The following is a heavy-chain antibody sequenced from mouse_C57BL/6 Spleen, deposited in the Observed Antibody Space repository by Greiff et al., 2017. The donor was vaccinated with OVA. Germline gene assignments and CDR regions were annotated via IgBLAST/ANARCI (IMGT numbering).Heavy chain of an antibody. CDR3: AREGTVVDYYAMDY. Sequence: QVQLQQSGAELVKPGASVKISCKASGYAFSSYWMNWVKQRPGKGLEWIGQIYPGDGDTNYNGKFKGKATLTADKSSSTAYMQLSSLTSEDSAVYSCAREGTVVDYYAMDYWGQGTSVTVSS. V-gene: IGHV1-80*01. CDR2: IYPGDGDT. D-gene: IGHD1-1*01. J-gene: IGHJ4*01. CDR1: GYAFSSYW.